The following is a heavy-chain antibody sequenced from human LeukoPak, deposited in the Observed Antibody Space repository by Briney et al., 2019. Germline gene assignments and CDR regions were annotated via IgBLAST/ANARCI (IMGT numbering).Heavy chain of an antibody. Sequence: GGSLRLSCAASGFTFSNYAMSWVRQAPGKGLDWVSVISHSGGRTYYADSVKGRFTISRDNSKTTLYLQMNSLRAEDTAVYYCARDLLGSPSSYSSGAWDYWGQGTLVTVSS. CDR1: GFTFSNYA. CDR2: ISHSGGRT. V-gene: IGHV3-23*01. CDR3: ARDLLGSPSSYSSGAWDY. D-gene: IGHD3-22*01. J-gene: IGHJ4*02.